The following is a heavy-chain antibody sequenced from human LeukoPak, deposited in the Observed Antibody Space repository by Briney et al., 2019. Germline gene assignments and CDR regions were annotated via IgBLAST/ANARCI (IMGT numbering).Heavy chain of an antibody. D-gene: IGHD3-10*01. CDR1: GFIFGDYS. CDR3: ARDVEGSGSYYSP. CDR2: IGIDSGNT. J-gene: IGHJ4*02. Sequence: GGSLRLSCAASGFIFGDYSMNWVRQPPGKGLEWISYIGIDSGNTKYADSVKGRFTISRDNAKNSLYLQMNSLRAEDTAMYYCARDVEGSGSYYSPWGQGTRVTVSS. V-gene: IGHV3-48*04.